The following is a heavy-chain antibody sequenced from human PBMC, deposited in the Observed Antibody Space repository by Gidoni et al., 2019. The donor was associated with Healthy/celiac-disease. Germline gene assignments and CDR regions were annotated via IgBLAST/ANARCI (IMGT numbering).Heavy chain of an antibody. D-gene: IGHD4-4*01. J-gene: IGHJ4*02. CDR1: GGSLSGYY. V-gene: IGHV4-34*01. CDR2: INHSGST. Sequence: QVQLQQWGAGLLKPSETLSITCAVYGGSLSGYYWSWIRQHPGKGLEWIGEINHSGSTNYNPSLKSRVTISVDTSKNQFSLKLSSVTAADTAVYYCARRLRIDYRTWGYFDYWGQGTLVTVSS. CDR3: ARRLRIDYRTWGYFDY.